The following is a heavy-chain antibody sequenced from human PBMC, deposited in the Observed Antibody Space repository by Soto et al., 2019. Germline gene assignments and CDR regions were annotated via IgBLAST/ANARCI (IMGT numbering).Heavy chain of an antibody. V-gene: IGHV3-30-3*01. J-gene: IGHJ4*02. CDR2: ISKDGDKK. D-gene: IGHD5-12*01. CDR3: AREWSVANPGY. CDR1: GFTFSNYS. Sequence: GGSLRLSCAAAGFTFSNYSMHWVRQAPGKGLEWVAVISKDGDKKYYADSVKGRFTISRDNSKNTLYLQMNSLRPEDTAVHYCAREWSVANPGYWGQGTQVTVSS.